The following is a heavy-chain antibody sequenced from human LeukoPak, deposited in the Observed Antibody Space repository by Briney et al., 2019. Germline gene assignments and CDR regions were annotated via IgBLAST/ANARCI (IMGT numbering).Heavy chain of an antibody. CDR1: GFTFSSYD. V-gene: IGHV3-13*01. D-gene: IGHD6-13*01. CDR2: IGTAGDT. CDR3: ARGLLGSSWYDPEFDY. Sequence: TGGSLRLSCAASGFTFSSYDMHWVRQATGKGLEWVSAIGTAGDTYYPGSVKGRFTISRENAKNSLYLQMNSLRAGDTAVYYCARGLLGSSWYDPEFDYWGQGTLVTVSS. J-gene: IGHJ4*02.